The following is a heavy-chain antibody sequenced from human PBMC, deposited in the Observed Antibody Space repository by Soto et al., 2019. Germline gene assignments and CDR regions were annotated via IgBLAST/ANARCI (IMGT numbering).Heavy chain of an antibody. CDR2: IIPIFGTA. J-gene: IGHJ6*02. Sequence: SVKVSCKASGGTFSSYAISWVRQAPGQGLEWMGGIIPIFGTANYAQKFQGRVTITADESTSTAYMELSSLRSEDTAVYYCARGGRGRSSTSCYINYYYYYGMDVWG. CDR3: ARGGRGRSSTSCYINYYYYYGMDV. V-gene: IGHV1-69*13. D-gene: IGHD2-2*01. CDR1: GGTFSSYA.